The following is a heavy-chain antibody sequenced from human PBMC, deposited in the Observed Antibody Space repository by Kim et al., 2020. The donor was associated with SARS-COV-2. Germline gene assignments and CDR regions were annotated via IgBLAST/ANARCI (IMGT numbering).Heavy chain of an antibody. CDR3: ARAPYNSSWTVGRWFDP. J-gene: IGHJ5*02. Sequence: SETLSLTCTVSGGSISSYYWSWIRQPAGKGLEWIGRIYTSGSTNYNPSLKSRVTMSVDTSKNQFSLKLSSVTAADTAVYYCARAPYNSSWTVGRWFDPWGQGTLVTVSS. D-gene: IGHD6-13*01. V-gene: IGHV4-4*07. CDR2: IYTSGST. CDR1: GGSISSYY.